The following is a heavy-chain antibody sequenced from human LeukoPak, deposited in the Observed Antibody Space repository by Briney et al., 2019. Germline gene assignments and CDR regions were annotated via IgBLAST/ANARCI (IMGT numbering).Heavy chain of an antibody. J-gene: IGHJ4*02. CDR2: IKQDGSEK. V-gene: IGHV3-7*01. CDR1: GFAFSSYW. Sequence: GGSLRLSCAASGFAFSSYWMSWVRQAPGKGLEWVANIKQDGSEKYYVDSVKGRFTISRDNAKNSLYLQMNSLRAEDTAVYYCARAVLDILTGYEHFDYWGQGTLVTVSS. CDR3: ARAVLDILTGYEHFDY. D-gene: IGHD3-9*01.